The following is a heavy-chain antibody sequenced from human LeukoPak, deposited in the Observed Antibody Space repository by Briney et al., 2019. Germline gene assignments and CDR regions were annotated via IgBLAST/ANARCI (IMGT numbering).Heavy chain of an antibody. V-gene: IGHV4-4*07. D-gene: IGHD3-3*01. J-gene: IGHJ6*03. CDR2: IYTSVST. CDR3: ARNGITIFGVVLMDYYYYYMDV. CDR1: GGSISSFY. Sequence: PSETLSLTCTVSGGSISSFYWSWIRQPAGKGLEWIGRIYTSVSTNYNPSLKSRVTMSVDTSKNQFSLTLSSVTAADTAVYYCARNGITIFGVVLMDYYYYYMDVWGKGTTVTVSS.